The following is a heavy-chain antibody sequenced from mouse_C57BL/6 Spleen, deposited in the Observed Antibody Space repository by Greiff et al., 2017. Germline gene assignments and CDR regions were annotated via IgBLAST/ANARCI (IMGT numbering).Heavy chain of an antibody. CDR3: ARDPSSSYDGAWFAY. CDR1: GYTFTSYW. CDR2: IDPSDSYT. V-gene: IGHV1-69*01. D-gene: IGHD2-3*01. J-gene: IGHJ3*01. Sequence: QVQLQQPGAELVMPGASVKLSCKASGYTFTSYWMHWVKQRPGQGLEWIGEIDPSDSYTNYNQKFKGKSTLTADKSSSTAYMQLSSLTSEDSAVYYCARDPSSSYDGAWFAYWGQGTLVTVSA.